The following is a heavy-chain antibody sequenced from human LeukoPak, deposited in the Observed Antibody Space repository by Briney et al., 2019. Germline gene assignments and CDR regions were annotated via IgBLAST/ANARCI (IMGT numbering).Heavy chain of an antibody. D-gene: IGHD3-16*02. J-gene: IGHJ6*03. Sequence: PGGSLRLSCAASGFSFSTFAIHWVRQAPGKGLEWVAVISNDGTNPYYTDSVKGRFTISRDTSENTLFLQMNSLRVEDSAVYYCARDPTGYRIYNYYYYYMDVWGKGTTVTISS. CDR3: ARDPTGYRIYNYYYYYMDV. V-gene: IGHV3-30*04. CDR2: ISNDGTNP. CDR1: GFSFSTFA.